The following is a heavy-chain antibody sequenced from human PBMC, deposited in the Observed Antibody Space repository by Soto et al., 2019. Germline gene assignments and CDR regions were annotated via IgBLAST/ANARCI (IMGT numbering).Heavy chain of an antibody. Sequence: QVQLVQSGAEVKKPGSSVKVSCKVSGDTFNTYTIRWVRQAPGQGLEWMGRIIPILAVTTYSRKFQGRLSITADESTSTAYMEVSSLRSEDTAIYYCAARYCSAATCFNPGAYWGQGTLVAVSS. J-gene: IGHJ4*02. CDR1: GDTFNTYT. D-gene: IGHD2-8*02. CDR3: AARYCSAATCFNPGAY. V-gene: IGHV1-69*02. CDR2: IIPILAVT.